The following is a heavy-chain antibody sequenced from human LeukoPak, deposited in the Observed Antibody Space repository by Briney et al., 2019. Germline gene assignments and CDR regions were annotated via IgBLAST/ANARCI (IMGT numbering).Heavy chain of an antibody. Sequence: ASVKVSCKASGYTFTGYYMHWVRQAPGQGLEWMGWINPNSGGTNYAQKFQGRVTMTRDTSISTAYMELSRLRSDDTAVYYCARVQDPNYYYYYMDVWGKGTTVTISS. CDR3: ARVQDPNYYYYYMDV. J-gene: IGHJ6*03. D-gene: IGHD4-11*01. CDR2: INPNSGGT. V-gene: IGHV1-2*02. CDR1: GYTFTGYY.